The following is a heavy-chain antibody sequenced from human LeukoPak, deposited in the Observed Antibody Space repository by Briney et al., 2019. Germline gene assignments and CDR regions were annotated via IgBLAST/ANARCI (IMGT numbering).Heavy chain of an antibody. CDR3: AKEASITIFGVVTYYYYYYMDV. V-gene: IGHV3-23*01. CDR2: ISGSGGST. Sequence: PGGSLRLSCAASGITFSIYGMSWVRQAPGKGLEWVSAISGSGGSTYYADSVKGRFTISRDNSKNTLYLQMNSLRAEDTAVYYCAKEASITIFGVVTYYYYYYMDVWGKGTTVTVSS. CDR1: GITFSIYG. J-gene: IGHJ6*03. D-gene: IGHD3-3*01.